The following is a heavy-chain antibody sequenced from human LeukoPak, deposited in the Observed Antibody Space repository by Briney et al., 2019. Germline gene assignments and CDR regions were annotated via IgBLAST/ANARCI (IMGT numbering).Heavy chain of an antibody. CDR3: ARGGARYCTSSSCYEDWFDP. D-gene: IGHD2-2*01. CDR1: GFTFSNYW. J-gene: IGHJ5*02. CDR2: VNRDGIDK. V-gene: IGHV3-7*05. Sequence: PGGSLRLSCAASGFTFSNYWMSWVRQAPGKGLEWVANVNRDGIDKYYLVSVKRRFTISRDNAKNLMFLQMNSLRVEDTAVYYCARGGARYCTSSSCYEDWFDPWGQGILVTVSS.